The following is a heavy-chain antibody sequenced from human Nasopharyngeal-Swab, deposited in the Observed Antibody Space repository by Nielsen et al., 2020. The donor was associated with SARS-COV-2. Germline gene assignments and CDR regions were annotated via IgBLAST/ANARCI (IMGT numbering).Heavy chain of an antibody. V-gene: IGHV3-23*01. CDR1: GFTFSNYG. D-gene: IGHD2-21*02. Sequence: GGSLRLSCAASGFTFSNYGMSWVRQAPGKGLEWVSAISGSATTTFYADSVKGRFTISRDNSKNTRYLQMNSLRAEDTAIYYCAKARDTIVVVTASCDDWGQGALVTVSS. CDR2: ISGSATTT. CDR3: AKARDTIVVVTASCDD. J-gene: IGHJ4*02.